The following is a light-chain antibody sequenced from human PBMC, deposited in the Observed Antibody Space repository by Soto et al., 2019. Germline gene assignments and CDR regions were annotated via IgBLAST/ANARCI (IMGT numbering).Light chain of an antibody. Sequence: DKVMTQSPATLSVSPGERATLSCRASQSVSSNLAWYQQRPGQAPRLLIYGASTRATGIPARFSGSGSGTDFTLTISSLQSEDFAVYYCQQYNNWPETFGQGTKVDIK. CDR2: GAS. CDR3: QQYNNWPET. J-gene: IGKJ1*01. V-gene: IGKV3-15*01. CDR1: QSVSSN.